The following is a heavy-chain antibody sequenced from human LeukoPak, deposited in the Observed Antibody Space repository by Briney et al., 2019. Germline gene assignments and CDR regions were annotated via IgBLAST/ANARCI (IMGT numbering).Heavy chain of an antibody. Sequence: GGSLRLSCAASGFTFSSSAMSWVRQAPGKGLEWVSAISNNGGYTYYADSVQGRFTISRDNSKNTLYLQMNSLRAEDTAVYYCAKGQTGDRATFDYWGQGTLVTVSS. CDR1: GFTFSSSA. J-gene: IGHJ4*02. CDR3: AKGQTGDRATFDY. D-gene: IGHD7-27*01. V-gene: IGHV3-23*01. CDR2: ISNNGGYT.